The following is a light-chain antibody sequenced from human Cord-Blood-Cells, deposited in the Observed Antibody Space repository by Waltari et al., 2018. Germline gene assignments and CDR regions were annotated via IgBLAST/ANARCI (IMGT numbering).Light chain of an antibody. CDR3: QKYNSAPWT. J-gene: IGKJ1*01. Sequence: DIQMTQSPSSLSSSVVDKVTITCRASQGISNYLAWYQQKPGKVPKLLIYAASTLQSGVPSRFSGSGSGTDFTLTISSLQPEDVATYYCQKYNSAPWTFGQGTKVEIK. CDR1: QGISNY. CDR2: AAS. V-gene: IGKV1-27*01.